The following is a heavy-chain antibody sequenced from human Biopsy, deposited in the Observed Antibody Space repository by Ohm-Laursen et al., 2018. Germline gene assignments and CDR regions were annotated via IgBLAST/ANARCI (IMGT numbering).Heavy chain of an antibody. CDR1: GGSFTGYY. CDR3: ARGQALKSFDY. V-gene: IGHV4-38-2*01. CDR2: IYHSGST. Sequence: QTLSLTCAVYGGSFTGYYWGWIRQPPGKGLEWIGSIYHSGSTYYNPSLKSRVTTSVDTTKNQFSLKLSSVTAADTAGYYCARGQALKSFDYWGQGTLVTVSS. J-gene: IGHJ4*02.